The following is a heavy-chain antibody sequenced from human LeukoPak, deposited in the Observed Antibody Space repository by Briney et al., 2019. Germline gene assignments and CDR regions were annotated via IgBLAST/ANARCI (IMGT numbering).Heavy chain of an antibody. CDR1: GGSISSGSYY. J-gene: IGHJ4*02. V-gene: IGHV4-39*01. CDR3: ARRVPSGSGSYDFDY. CDR2: INYSGTT. D-gene: IGHD3-10*01. Sequence: SQTLSLTCSVSGGSISSGSYYWSWIRQPPGKGLEWIGSINYSGTTYYNPSLKSRVTISVDTSKNQFSLKVSSVTAADTAVYYCARRVPSGSGSYDFDYWGQGTLVTVSS.